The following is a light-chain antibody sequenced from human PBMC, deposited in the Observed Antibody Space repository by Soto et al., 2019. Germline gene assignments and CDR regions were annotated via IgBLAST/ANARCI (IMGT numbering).Light chain of an antibody. CDR3: QSYDSSLSVLYV. V-gene: IGLV1-40*01. Sequence: QPALAQPPSVSGAPGQRVTISCTGSRSNIGAGYDVHWYQQLPGTAPKLLIHGDSNRPSGVPDRFSGSKSGTSASLAITGLQAEDEADYYCQSYDSSLSVLYVFGTGTKVTVL. J-gene: IGLJ1*01. CDR1: RSNIGAGYD. CDR2: GDS.